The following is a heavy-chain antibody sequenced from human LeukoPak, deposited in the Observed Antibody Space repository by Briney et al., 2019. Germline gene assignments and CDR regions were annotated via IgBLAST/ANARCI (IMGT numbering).Heavy chain of an antibody. CDR2: ISYDGSNK. J-gene: IGHJ6*02. Sequence: QPGRSVRLSCAASGFTFSSYGMHWVRQAPGKGLEWVSVISYDGSNKYYADSVKGRFTISRDNSKTTLYLQMNSLRAEDRAVYYCANSGYSNYYYYYGMDVWGQGPTLTVSS. D-gene: IGHD4-11*01. V-gene: IGHV3-30*18. CDR3: ANSGYSNYYYYYGMDV. CDR1: GFTFSSYG.